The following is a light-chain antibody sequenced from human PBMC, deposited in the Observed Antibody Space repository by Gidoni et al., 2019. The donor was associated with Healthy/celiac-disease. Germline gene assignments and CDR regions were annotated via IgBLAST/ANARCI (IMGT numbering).Light chain of an antibody. J-gene: IGKJ1*01. CDR2: DAS. CDR1: QSVSSY. CDR3: QQRSNWPPA. Sequence: EIVLTHSPATLSLSPGERATLSCRASQSVSSYLAWYQQKPGQAPRLLIYDASNRATGIPARFSGSGSGTDFTLTISSLEPEDFAVYYCQQRSNWPPAFXXXTKVEIK. V-gene: IGKV3-11*01.